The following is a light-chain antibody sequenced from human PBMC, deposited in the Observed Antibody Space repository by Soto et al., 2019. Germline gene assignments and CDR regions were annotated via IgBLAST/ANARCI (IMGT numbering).Light chain of an antibody. CDR2: GAS. CDR3: QRAGAT. Sequence: EIVMTQSPATLSVSPGERATLSCRASQSVSSNLAWYQQKPGQAPSLLIYGASTRATGIPARFSGSGSGTEFTRTISSLQSEDFAVYYCQRAGATFGPGTKVDIK. CDR1: QSVSSN. V-gene: IGKV3-15*01. J-gene: IGKJ3*01.